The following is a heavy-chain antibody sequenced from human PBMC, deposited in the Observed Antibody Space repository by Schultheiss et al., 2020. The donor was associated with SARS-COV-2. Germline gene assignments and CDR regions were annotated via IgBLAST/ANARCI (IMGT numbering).Heavy chain of an antibody. V-gene: IGHV4-61*01. J-gene: IGHJ3*02. Sequence: SETLSLTCPASGGSVSSGSYYWSWIRQPPGKGMEWIGYIYYSGSTNYNPSLKSRVTISVDTSKNQFSLKLSSVTAADTAVYYCARDSNTFGGFSDAFDIWGQGTMVTVSS. D-gene: IGHD3-16*01. CDR2: IYYSGST. CDR1: GGSVSSGSYY. CDR3: ARDSNTFGGFSDAFDI.